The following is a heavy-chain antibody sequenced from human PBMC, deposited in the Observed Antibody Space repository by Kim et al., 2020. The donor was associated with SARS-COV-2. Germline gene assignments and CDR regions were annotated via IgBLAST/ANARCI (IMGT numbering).Heavy chain of an antibody. CDR1: GYTFTSYG. CDR2: ISAYNGNT. CDR3: ARVVEDILTGYFAPLDY. Sequence: ASVKVSCKASGYTFTSYGISWVRQAPGQGLEWMGWISAYNGNTNYAQKLQGRVTMTTDTSTSTAYMELRSLRSDDTAVYYCARVVEDILTGYFAPLDYWGQGTLVTVSS. J-gene: IGHJ4*02. D-gene: IGHD3-9*01. V-gene: IGHV1-18*01.